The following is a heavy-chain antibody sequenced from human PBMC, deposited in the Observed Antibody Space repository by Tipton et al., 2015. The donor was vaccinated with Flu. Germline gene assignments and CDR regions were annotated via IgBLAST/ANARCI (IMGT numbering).Heavy chain of an antibody. CDR1: GGSISSSSYY. CDR3: ARHRMGGSYYGMVDFDY. CDR2: IYYSGST. Sequence: TLSLTCTVSGGSISSSSYYWGWIRQPPGKGLEWIGSIYYSGSTYYNPSLKSRVTISVDTSKNQFSLKLSSVTAADTAVYYCARHRMGGSYYGMVDFDYWGQGTLVTVSS. J-gene: IGHJ4*02. D-gene: IGHD1-26*01. V-gene: IGHV4-39*01.